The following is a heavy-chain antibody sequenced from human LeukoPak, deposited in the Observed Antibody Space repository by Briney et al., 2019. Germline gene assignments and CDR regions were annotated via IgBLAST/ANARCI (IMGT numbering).Heavy chain of an antibody. Sequence: SETLSLTCAVYGGSFSGYYWSWIRQPPGKGLEWIGEINHSGSTNYNPSLKSRVTISVDTSKNQFSLKLSSVTAADTAVYYCARGISSGWYPPWFDPWGQGTLVTVSS. CDR2: INHSGST. J-gene: IGHJ5*02. V-gene: IGHV4-34*01. CDR3: ARGISSGWYPPWFDP. D-gene: IGHD6-19*01. CDR1: GGSFSGYY.